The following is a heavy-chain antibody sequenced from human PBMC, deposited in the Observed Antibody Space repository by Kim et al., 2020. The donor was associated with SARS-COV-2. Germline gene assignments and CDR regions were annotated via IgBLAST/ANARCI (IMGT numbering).Heavy chain of an antibody. CDR3: AKDRRSGYDMDY. CDR2: IWYDGSNK. J-gene: IGHJ4*02. Sequence: LSLTCAASGFTFSSYGMHWVRQAPGKGLEWVAVIWYDGSNKYYADSVKGRFTISRDNSKNTLYLQMNSLRAEDTAVYYCAKDRRSGYDMDYWGQGTLVTVSS. D-gene: IGHD5-12*01. V-gene: IGHV3-33*06. CDR1: GFTFSSYG.